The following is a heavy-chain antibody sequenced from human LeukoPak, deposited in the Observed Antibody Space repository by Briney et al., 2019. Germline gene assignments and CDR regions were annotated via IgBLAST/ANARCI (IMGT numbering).Heavy chain of an antibody. CDR1: GFTFSSNA. CDR3: SKASRGGECYYAMDV. CDR2: ISGSGRNT. J-gene: IGHJ6*02. V-gene: IGHV3-23*01. D-gene: IGHD2-21*01. Sequence: GGSLRLSCAASGFTFSSNAMNWVSQAPGKGLEWVSRISGSGRNTYYADSVKGRFTISRDNSKNTLYLQMNSLRAEDTAVYYCSKASRGGECYYAMDVWGQGTTVTVSS.